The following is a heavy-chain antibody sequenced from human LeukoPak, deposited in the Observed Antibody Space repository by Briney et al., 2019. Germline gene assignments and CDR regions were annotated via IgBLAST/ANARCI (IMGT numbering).Heavy chain of an antibody. CDR1: GFTFSSRWMN. V-gene: IGHV4-39*01. Sequence: PGGSLRLSCSASGFTFSSRWMNWVRQAPGKGLEWIGSIYYSGSTYYNPSLKSRVTISVDTSKNQFSLKLSSVTAADTAVYYCARHTLGYCSGGSCLNWFDPWGQGTLVTVSS. D-gene: IGHD2-15*01. J-gene: IGHJ5*02. CDR3: ARHTLGYCSGGSCLNWFDP. CDR2: IYYSGST.